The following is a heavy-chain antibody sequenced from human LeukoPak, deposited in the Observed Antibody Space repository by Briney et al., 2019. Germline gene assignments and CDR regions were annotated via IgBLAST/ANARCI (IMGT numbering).Heavy chain of an antibody. CDR2: ISGAGDYI. Sequence: GGSLRLSCAASGFTFSSYSMNWVRQAPGKGLEWVSSISGAGDYIYYADSVKGRFTISRDNGKNPLYLQMNSLRVEDTAVYYCARREPLGCSGTSCFAGPVGHWGQGTLVRVPS. CDR3: ARREPLGCSGTSCFAGPVGH. J-gene: IGHJ4*02. V-gene: IGHV3-21*01. D-gene: IGHD2-2*01. CDR1: GFTFSSYS.